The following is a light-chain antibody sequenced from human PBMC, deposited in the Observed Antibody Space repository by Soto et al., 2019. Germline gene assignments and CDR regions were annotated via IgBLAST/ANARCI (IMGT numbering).Light chain of an antibody. V-gene: IGKV4-1*01. J-gene: IGKJ1*01. CDR2: WTS. CDR3: QQYYSTPWA. Sequence: DIVMTQSPDSLAVSLGERATINCTSSQNVLYSSNKNYLGWFQQKPVQPPKLLIYWTSTRESGVPDRFSGSGSGPDFTLTISSLQAEDVEVYYCQQYYSTPWAFGQGTKVEIK. CDR1: QNVLYSSNKNY.